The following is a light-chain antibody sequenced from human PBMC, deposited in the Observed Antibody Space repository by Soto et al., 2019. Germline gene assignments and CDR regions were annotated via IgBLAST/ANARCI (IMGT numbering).Light chain of an antibody. V-gene: IGKV3-20*01. CDR1: QSVSSSF. CDR2: GAS. CDR3: QQYGSSPPWT. Sequence: EMVLTQSPGTLSLSPGERATLSCRASQSVSSSFLAWYQQKPGQAPRLLIYGASSRATGIPDRFSGSGSGTDFTLTISRLEPEDFAVYYCQQYGSSPPWTFGQGIKVEIK. J-gene: IGKJ1*01.